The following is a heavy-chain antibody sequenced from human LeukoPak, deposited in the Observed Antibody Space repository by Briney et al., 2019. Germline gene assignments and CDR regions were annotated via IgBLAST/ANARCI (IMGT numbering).Heavy chain of an antibody. D-gene: IGHD6-19*01. CDR1: GGSFSGYY. CDR3: ARAVAGPPLSY. J-gene: IGHJ4*02. Sequence: SETLSLTCAVYGGSFSGYYWSWIRQPPGKGLEWIGEINHSGSTNYNPSLKSRVTISVDTSKNQFSLKLSPVTAADTAVYYCARAVAGPPLSYWGQGTLVTVSS. V-gene: IGHV4-34*01. CDR2: INHSGST.